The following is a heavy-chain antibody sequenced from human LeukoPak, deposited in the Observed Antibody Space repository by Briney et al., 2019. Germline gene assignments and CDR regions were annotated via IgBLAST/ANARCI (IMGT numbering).Heavy chain of an antibody. V-gene: IGHV1-2*02. J-gene: IGHJ4*02. D-gene: IGHD3-10*01. CDR1: GYTFNGYY. CDR3: ARDRPYYYGSGSYYNDY. CDR2: IDPNNGGT. Sequence: ASVKVSCKSSGYTFNGYYMHWVRQAPGQGLEWMGWIDPNNGGTKYAQNFQGRVTMTTDTSTSTAYMELRSLRSDDTAVYYCARDRPYYYGSGSYYNDYWGQGTLVTVSS.